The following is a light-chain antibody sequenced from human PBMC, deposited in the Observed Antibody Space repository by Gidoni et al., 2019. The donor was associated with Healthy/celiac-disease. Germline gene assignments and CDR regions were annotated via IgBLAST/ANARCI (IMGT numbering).Light chain of an antibody. J-gene: IGKJ3*01. CDR2: AAA. V-gene: IGKV1-27*01. Sequence: DIQLTKSPSSLSASVGDRVTITCRASRGISNYLAWYQQKPGKVPKLLIYAAATLQSGVPSRFSSSGSGTDFTLTISSLQPEDVATYCCQKYNSAPFTFGPGTKVDIK. CDR3: QKYNSAPFT. CDR1: RGISNY.